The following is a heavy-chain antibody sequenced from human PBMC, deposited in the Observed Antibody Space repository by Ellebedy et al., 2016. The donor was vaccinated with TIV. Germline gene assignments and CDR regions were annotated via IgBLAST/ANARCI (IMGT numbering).Heavy chain of an antibody. CDR1: GFSLSTSGMC. Sequence: SGPTLVXPTQTPTLTCTVSGFSLSTSGMCVSWIRQPPGKALEWLARIDWVDDKYYGTSLKTRLTISKDTSKNQVVLTMTNMDPVDTATYYCARTAAYSGMEVRDFDYWGQGTLVTVSS. V-gene: IGHV2-70*11. CDR3: ARTAAYSGMEVRDFDY. D-gene: IGHD1-26*01. CDR2: IDWVDDK. J-gene: IGHJ4*02.